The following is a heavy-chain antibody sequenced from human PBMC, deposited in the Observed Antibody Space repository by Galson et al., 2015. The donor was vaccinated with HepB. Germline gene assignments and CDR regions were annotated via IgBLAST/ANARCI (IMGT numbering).Heavy chain of an antibody. J-gene: IGHJ4*02. CDR2: IKQDGSEK. Sequence: SLRLSCAASGFTFSSYWMSWVRQAPGKGLEWVANIKQDGSEKYYVDSVKGRFTISRDNAKNSLYLQMNSLRAEDTAVYYCACPLPYYDFWSGYYYWGQGTLVTVSS. CDR1: GFTFSSYW. CDR3: ACPLPYYDFWSGYYY. D-gene: IGHD3-3*01. V-gene: IGHV3-7*03.